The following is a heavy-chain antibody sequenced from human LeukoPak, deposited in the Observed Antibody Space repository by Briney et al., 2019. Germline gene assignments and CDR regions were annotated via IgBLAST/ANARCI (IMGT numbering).Heavy chain of an antibody. CDR1: GGSISGPY. J-gene: IGHJ3*02. CDR2: IYYSGTT. D-gene: IGHD4-17*01. V-gene: IGHV4-59*11. CDR3: ARDRGDGVFDI. Sequence: SETLSLTCAVSGGSISGPYWSWIWQPPGKGVEWIGYIYYSGTTNYNPSLKSRVTMSLDASKNQFSLNLSSVTAADTAVYYCARDRGDGVFDIWGQGTMVTVSS.